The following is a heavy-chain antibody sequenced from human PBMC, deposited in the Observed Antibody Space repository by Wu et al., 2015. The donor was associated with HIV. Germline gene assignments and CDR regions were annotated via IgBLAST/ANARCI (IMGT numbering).Heavy chain of an antibody. J-gene: IGHJ3*02. CDR1: GYTFTSYD. V-gene: IGHV1-8*03. CDR2: MNPNSGNT. CDR3: ARAHRIAAAGQSNAFDI. D-gene: IGHD6-13*01. Sequence: QVQLVQSGAEVKKPGASVKVSCKASGYTFTSYDINWVRQATGQGLEWMGWMNPNSGNTGYAQKFLGRVTITRNTSISTAYMELSSLRSEDTAVYYCARAHRIAAAGQSNAFDIWGQGTMVTVSS.